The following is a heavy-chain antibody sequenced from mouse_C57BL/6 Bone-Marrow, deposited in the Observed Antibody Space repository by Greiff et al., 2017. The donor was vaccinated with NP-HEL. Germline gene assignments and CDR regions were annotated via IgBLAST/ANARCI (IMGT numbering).Heavy chain of an antibody. CDR2: IYPGDGDT. Sequence: VQRVESGPELVKPGASVKISCKASGYAFSSSWMNWVKQRPGKGLEWIGRIYPGDGDTNYNGKFKGKATLTADKSSSTAYMQLSSLTSEDSAVYFCARDYSNPAWFAYWGQGTLVTVSA. CDR3: ARDYSNPAWFAY. CDR1: GYAFSSSW. V-gene: IGHV1-82*01. J-gene: IGHJ3*01. D-gene: IGHD2-5*01.